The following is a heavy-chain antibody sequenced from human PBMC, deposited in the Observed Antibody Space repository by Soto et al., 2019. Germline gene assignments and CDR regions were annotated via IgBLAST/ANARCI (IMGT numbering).Heavy chain of an antibody. CDR1: GFTFSSYG. Sequence: QVQLVESGGGVVQPGRSLRLSCAASGFTFSSYGMHWVRQAPGKGLEWVAVISYDGSNKYYADSVKGRFTISRDNSKNKLYLQMNSLRAEDTAVYYCAKVLGSWYGNYYYGMDVWGQGTTVTVSS. D-gene: IGHD6-13*01. J-gene: IGHJ6*02. CDR2: ISYDGSNK. V-gene: IGHV3-30*18. CDR3: AKVLGSWYGNYYYGMDV.